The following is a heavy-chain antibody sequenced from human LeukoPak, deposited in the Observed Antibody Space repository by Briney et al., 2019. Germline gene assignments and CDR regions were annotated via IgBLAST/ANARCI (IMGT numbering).Heavy chain of an antibody. Sequence: SETPSLTCTVSGGSISSYYWSWIRQPPGKGLEWIGYIYYSGSTNYNPSLKSRVTISVDTSKNQFSLKLSSVTAADTAVYYCARGPITMIAGSWFDPWGQGTLVTVSS. CDR1: GGSISSYY. CDR2: IYYSGST. D-gene: IGHD3-22*01. CDR3: ARGPITMIAGSWFDP. J-gene: IGHJ5*02. V-gene: IGHV4-59*01.